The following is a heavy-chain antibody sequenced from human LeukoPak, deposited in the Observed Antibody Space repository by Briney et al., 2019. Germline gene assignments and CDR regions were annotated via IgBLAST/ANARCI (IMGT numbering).Heavy chain of an antibody. CDR2: IHTSGSA. Sequence: SQILSLTCNVSGGSITRGGYYWTWSRQAAGKGLEWLGRIHTSGSANYMPSLKSRVAISLDTSKNQFSLKLSSVTAADTAVYYCVRGRYYYDTSGYVVWLDPWGQGTLVTVSS. D-gene: IGHD3-22*01. J-gene: IGHJ5*02. V-gene: IGHV4-61*02. CDR3: VRGRYYYDTSGYVVWLDP. CDR1: GGSITRGGYY.